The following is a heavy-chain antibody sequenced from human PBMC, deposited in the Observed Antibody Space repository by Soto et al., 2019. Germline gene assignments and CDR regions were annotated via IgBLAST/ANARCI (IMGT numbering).Heavy chain of an antibody. CDR1: GGSISSGDYY. CDR3: ARDSQRWLQLPGALS. D-gene: IGHD5-12*01. CDR2: IYYSGST. J-gene: IGHJ5*02. Sequence: SETLSLTCTVSGGSISSGDYYWSWIRQPPGKGLEWIGYIYYSGSTYYNPSLKSRVTISVDTSKNQFSLKLSSVTAADTAVYYCARDSQRWLQLPGALSWGQGTLVTVS. V-gene: IGHV4-30-4*01.